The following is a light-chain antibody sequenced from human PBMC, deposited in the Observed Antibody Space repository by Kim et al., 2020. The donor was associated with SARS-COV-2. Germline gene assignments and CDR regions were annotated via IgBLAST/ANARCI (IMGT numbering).Light chain of an antibody. V-gene: IGLV3-1*01. J-gene: IGLJ2*01. CDR1: KLGERY. CDR3: QVGDSKV. Sequence: VSVSPGQTASITCSGDKLGERYVCWYQQKPGQAPVLVICQDNKRPSGIPERFSGSNSGNTATLTISGTQAIDEADYWCQVGDSKVFGGGTKLTVL. CDR2: QDN.